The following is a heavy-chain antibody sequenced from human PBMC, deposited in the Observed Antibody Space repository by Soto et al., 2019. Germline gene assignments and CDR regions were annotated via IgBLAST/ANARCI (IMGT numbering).Heavy chain of an antibody. CDR2: ISYDGSNK. J-gene: IGHJ6*02. Sequence: VGSLRLSCAASGFTFSSYAMHWVRHSPGKGLEWVAVISYDGSNKYYADSVKGRFTVSRDDSKNTLYLQMNSLRTEDTAVYYCVRASGMEVWGQGTTVTVSS. V-gene: IGHV3-30-3*01. CDR1: GFTFSSYA. CDR3: VRASGMEV.